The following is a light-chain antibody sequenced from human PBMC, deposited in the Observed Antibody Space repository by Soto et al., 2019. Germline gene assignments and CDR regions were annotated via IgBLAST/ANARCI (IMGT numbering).Light chain of an antibody. CDR3: SSYTTSSTRV. V-gene: IGLV2-14*01. CDR2: AVT. CDR1: SSDVGSYNS. Sequence: QSALTQPASVSGSPGQSIAISCTGTSSDVGSYNSVSWYQQFPGKAPKLILYAVTNRPSGVSNRFSGSKSGNTASLTISGLQAEDEADYYCSSYTTSSTRVFGPGTKVTVL. J-gene: IGLJ1*01.